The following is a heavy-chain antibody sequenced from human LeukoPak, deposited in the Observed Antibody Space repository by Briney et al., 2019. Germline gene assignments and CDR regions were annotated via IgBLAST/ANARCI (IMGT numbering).Heavy chain of an antibody. CDR1: GFTFDDYA. CDR2: ISWDGGST. Sequence: PGGSLRLSCAASGFTFDDYAMHWVRQAPGKGLEWVSLISWDGGSTYYADSVKGRFTISRDNSKNSLYLQMNSLRAEDTAVYYCARAKPKNMVRGLIMRRESRYYFDYWGQGTLVTVSS. J-gene: IGHJ4*02. V-gene: IGHV3-43D*03. D-gene: IGHD3-10*01. CDR3: ARAKPKNMVRGLIMRRESRYYFDY.